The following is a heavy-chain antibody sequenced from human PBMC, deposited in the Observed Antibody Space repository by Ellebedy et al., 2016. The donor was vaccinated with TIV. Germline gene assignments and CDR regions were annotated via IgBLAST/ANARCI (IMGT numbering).Heavy chain of an antibody. CDR2: ISGSGGST. Sequence: GESLKISCAASGFTFSSYAMSWVRQAPGKGLEWVSAISGSGGSTYYADSVKGRFTISRDNSKNTLYLQMNSLRAEDTAVYYCAKEIYDSSGYFPNWFDPWGQGTLVTVSS. CDR1: GFTFSSYA. J-gene: IGHJ5*02. D-gene: IGHD3-22*01. CDR3: AKEIYDSSGYFPNWFDP. V-gene: IGHV3-23*01.